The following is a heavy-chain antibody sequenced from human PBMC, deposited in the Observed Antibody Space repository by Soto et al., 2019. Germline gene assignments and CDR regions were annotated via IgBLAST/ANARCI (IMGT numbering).Heavy chain of an antibody. D-gene: IGHD1-26*01. V-gene: IGHV3-74*01. J-gene: IGHJ4*02. CDR1: GDSITCDKYY. Sequence: ETLSLTCTVSGDSITCDKYYWGWIRQPPGKGLETIANIYYDGSSTTYADSVKGRFTISRDNAKNTLYLQMNSLRAEDTAVYYCVRDEIGLGIDYWGLGPLVTVS. CDR3: VRDEIGLGIDY. CDR2: IYYDGSST.